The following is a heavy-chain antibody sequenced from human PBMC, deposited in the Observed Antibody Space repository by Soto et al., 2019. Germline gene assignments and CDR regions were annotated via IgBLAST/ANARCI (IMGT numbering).Heavy chain of an antibody. J-gene: IGHJ3*02. V-gene: IGHV3-30*18. Sequence: GGSLRLSCAASGFMFNAYGMHWVRQAPGNGLEWVAVISFDGSNQYYEESVKGRFTISRDNSKNTLYLQMHSLRAEDTAVYFCVKAGTMAGTGTTPRSFDIWGRGTMVTVSS. D-gene: IGHD1-1*01. CDR2: ISFDGSNQ. CDR1: GFMFNAYG. CDR3: VKAGTMAGTGTTPRSFDI.